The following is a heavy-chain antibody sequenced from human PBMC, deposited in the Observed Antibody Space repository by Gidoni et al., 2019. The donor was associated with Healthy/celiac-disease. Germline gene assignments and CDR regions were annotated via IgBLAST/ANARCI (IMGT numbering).Heavy chain of an antibody. J-gene: IGHJ4*02. CDR1: GFTFDDYA. D-gene: IGHD6-13*01. CDR3: AKDGRGYSSSWPMRYYFDY. CDR2: ISWNSGSI. V-gene: IGHV3-9*01. Sequence: EVQLVESGGGLVQPGRSLRLSCAASGFTFDDYAMHWVRQAPGKGLEWVSGISWNSGSIGYADSVKGRFTISRDNAKNSLYLQMNSLRAEDTALYYCAKDGRGYSSSWPMRYYFDYWGQGTLVTVSS.